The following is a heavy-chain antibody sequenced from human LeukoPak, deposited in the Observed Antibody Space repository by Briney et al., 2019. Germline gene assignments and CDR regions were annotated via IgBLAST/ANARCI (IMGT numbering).Heavy chain of an antibody. V-gene: IGHV1-18*04. J-gene: IGHJ4*02. D-gene: IGHD3-16*02. CDR2: ISAYNGNT. CDR1: VSTVTIYG. CDR3: ARVWGGIVPFDY. Sequence: GASVAVSFTSSVSTVTIYGISWVRQAPGQRLEWMGWISAYNGNTNYAQKPQGRVTMTTDTSTSTAYMELRSLRSDDTAVYYCARVWGGIVPFDYWGQGTLVTVSS.